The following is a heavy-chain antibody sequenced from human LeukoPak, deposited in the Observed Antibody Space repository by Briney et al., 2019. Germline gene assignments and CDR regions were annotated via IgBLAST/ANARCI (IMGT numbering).Heavy chain of an antibody. CDR3: ARDQGFGEGGGYFDY. D-gene: IGHD3-10*01. Sequence: SETLSLTCTVSGGSISSSSYYWGWIRQPPGKGLEWIASIYYSGSTYYNPSLKSRVTISVDTSKNQFSLKLSSVPAADTAVYYCARDQGFGEGGGYFDYWGQGTLVTVSS. J-gene: IGHJ4*02. CDR1: GGSISSSSYY. V-gene: IGHV4-39*07. CDR2: IYYSGST.